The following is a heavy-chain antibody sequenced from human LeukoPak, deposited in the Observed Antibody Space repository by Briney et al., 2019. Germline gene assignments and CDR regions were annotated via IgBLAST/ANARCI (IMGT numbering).Heavy chain of an antibody. D-gene: IGHD3-10*01. Sequence: GESLKISCKGSGYTFTSYYMHWVRQAPGQGLEWMGIINPSGGSTSYAQKFQGRVTMTRDTSTSTVYMELSSLRSEDTAVYYCARVGYYFDYWGQGTLVTVSS. CDR2: INPSGGST. CDR1: GYTFTSYY. CDR3: ARVGYYFDY. J-gene: IGHJ4*02. V-gene: IGHV1-46*01.